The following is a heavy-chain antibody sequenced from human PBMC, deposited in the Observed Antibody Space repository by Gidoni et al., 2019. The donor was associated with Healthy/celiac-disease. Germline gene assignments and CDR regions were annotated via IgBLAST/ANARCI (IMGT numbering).Heavy chain of an antibody. CDR2: INHSGST. CDR3: ARGCIAPYNWFDP. J-gene: IGHJ5*02. Sequence: QVQLQQWGAGLLKPSETLSLTCAVYGGSFSGYYWSWIRQPPGKGLEWIGEINHSGSTNYNPSLKSRVTISVDTSKNQFSLKLSSVTAADTAVYYCARGCIAPYNWFDPWGQGTLVTVSS. D-gene: IGHD6-13*01. V-gene: IGHV4-34*01. CDR1: GGSFSGYY.